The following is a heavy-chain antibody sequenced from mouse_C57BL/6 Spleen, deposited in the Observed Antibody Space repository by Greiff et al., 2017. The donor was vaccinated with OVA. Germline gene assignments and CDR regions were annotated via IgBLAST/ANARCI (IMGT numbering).Heavy chain of an antibody. J-gene: IGHJ3*01. D-gene: IGHD2-4*01. CDR2: IDPSDSYT. CDR1: GYTFTSYW. CDR3: ARKDDYDEGWFAY. V-gene: IGHV1-69*01. Sequence: VQLQQPGAELVMPGASVKLSCKASGYTFTSYWMHWVKQRPGQGLEWIGEIDPSDSYTNYNQKFKGKSTLTVDKSSSTAYMRLSSLTSEDSSVYYCARKDDYDEGWFAYWGQGTLVTVAA.